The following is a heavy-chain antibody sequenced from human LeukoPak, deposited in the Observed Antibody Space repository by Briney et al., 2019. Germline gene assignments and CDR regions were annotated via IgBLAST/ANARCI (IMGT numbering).Heavy chain of an antibody. CDR1: GGSISSSSYY. CDR2: IYYSGST. Sequence: SETLSLTCTVSGGSISSSSYYWGWIRQPPGKGLEWIGSIYYSGSTYYNPSLQSRVTISVDTSKNQFSLKLSSVTAADTAVYYCAAVDDYGDYVTGFDPWGQGTPVTVSS. V-gene: IGHV4-39*01. CDR3: AAVDDYGDYVTGFDP. J-gene: IGHJ5*02. D-gene: IGHD4-17*01.